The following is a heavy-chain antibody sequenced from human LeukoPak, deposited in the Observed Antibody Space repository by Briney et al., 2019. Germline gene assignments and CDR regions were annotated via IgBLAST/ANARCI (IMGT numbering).Heavy chain of an antibody. Sequence: SETLSLTCTVSGGSISSSYWSWIRQPPGKGLEWIGCIYSSGSTNYNPSLKSRVTLSIDTSRDQFSLKLRSLSATDTAVYYCARFYGLGGYSFDYWGQGTLVTVSS. J-gene: IGHJ4*02. CDR3: ARFYGLGGYSFDY. CDR2: IYSSGST. CDR1: GGSISSSY. D-gene: IGHD3-10*01. V-gene: IGHV4-59*08.